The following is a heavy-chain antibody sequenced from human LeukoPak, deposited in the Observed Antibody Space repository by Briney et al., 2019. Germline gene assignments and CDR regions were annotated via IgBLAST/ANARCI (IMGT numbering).Heavy chain of an antibody. D-gene: IGHD3-10*01. CDR2: IYHSGST. V-gene: IGHV4-30-2*01. CDR3: ARARSYYEY. Sequence: SETLSLTCAVSGGSISSGGYSWSWIRQPPGKGLEWIGCIYHSGSTYYNPSLKSRVTISVDRSKNQFSLKLSSVTAADTAVYYCARARSYYEYWGQGTLVTVSS. CDR1: GGSISSGGYS. J-gene: IGHJ4*02.